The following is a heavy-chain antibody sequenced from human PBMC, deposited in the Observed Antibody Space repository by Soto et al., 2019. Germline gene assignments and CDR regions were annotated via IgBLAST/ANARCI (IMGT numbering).Heavy chain of an antibody. CDR3: TKTPADSSGWYVFDY. CDR2: IYYSGST. D-gene: IGHD6-19*01. CDR1: GGSISSGDYY. J-gene: IGHJ4*02. Sequence: QVQLQESGPGLVKPSQTLSLTCTVSGGSISSGDYYWSWIRQPPGKGLEWIGYIYYSGSTYYNPSLKSRVTISVDTSKNQFSLKLSSVTAADTAVYYCTKTPADSSGWYVFDYWGQGTLVTVSS. V-gene: IGHV4-30-4*01.